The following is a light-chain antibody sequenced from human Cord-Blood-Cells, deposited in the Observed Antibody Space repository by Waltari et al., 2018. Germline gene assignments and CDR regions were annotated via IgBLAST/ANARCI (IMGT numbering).Light chain of an antibody. CDR3: QQYGSSPLT. J-gene: IGKJ4*01. CDR2: GAS. V-gene: IGKV3-20*01. Sequence: DIVLTQSPGTLSLSPGERATLSCRASQSVSCSYLAWYQQKPGQAPRLLIYGASSRATGIPDRFSGSGSGTDFTLTISRLEPEDFAVYYCQQYGSSPLTFGGGTKVEIK. CDR1: QSVSCSY.